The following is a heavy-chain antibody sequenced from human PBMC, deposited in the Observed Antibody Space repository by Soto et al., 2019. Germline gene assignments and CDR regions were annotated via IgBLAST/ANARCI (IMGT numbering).Heavy chain of an antibody. CDR2: IYHTGNA. Sequence: PSETLSLTCSVSGDSISNSRFYWAWIRQPPGEGREWIGSIYHTGNAYYNPSLKSRVTISVDTSKNQFSLKLTSVTAADAALYYCARDFFDSSDYTTNWFDPWGQGTLVTVSS. V-gene: IGHV4-39*01. D-gene: IGHD3-22*01. J-gene: IGHJ5*02. CDR3: ARDFFDSSDYTTNWFDP. CDR1: GDSISNSRFY.